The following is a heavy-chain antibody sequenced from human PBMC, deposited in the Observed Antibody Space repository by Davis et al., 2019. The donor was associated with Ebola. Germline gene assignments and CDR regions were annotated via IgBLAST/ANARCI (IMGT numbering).Heavy chain of an antibody. V-gene: IGHV1-46*01. J-gene: IGHJ4*02. CDR3: ARGPTGTVPDRFDY. CDR1: GYTFTNYY. CDR2: INPSGGSR. Sequence: ASVKVSCKASGYTFTNYYMHWVRQAPGQGLEWMGIINPSGGSRSNAQKFQGRVTMTRDTSTSSVYMEMSSLRPEDTAVYYCARGPTGTVPDRFDYWGQGTLVTVSS. D-gene: IGHD1-7*01.